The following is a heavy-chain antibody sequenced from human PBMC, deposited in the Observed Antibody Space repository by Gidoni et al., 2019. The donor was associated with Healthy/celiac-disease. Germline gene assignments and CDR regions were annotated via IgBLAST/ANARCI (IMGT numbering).Heavy chain of an antibody. CDR1: GGSFSGYS. J-gene: IGHJ4*02. Sequence: QVQLQQWGAGLLKPSETLSLTCAVYGGSFSGYSWSWIRQPPGKGLEWIGEINHSGSTNHNPSLKSRVTIAVDTSKNQFSLKLSSVTAADTAVYYCARGYTAMVVGMIDYWGQGTLVTVSS. V-gene: IGHV4-34*01. D-gene: IGHD5-18*01. CDR2: INHSGST. CDR3: ARGYTAMVVGMIDY.